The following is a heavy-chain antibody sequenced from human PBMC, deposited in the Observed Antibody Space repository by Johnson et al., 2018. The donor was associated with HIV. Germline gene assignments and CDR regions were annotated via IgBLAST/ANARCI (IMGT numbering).Heavy chain of an antibody. CDR1: GFTFDDYG. V-gene: IGHV3-20*04. D-gene: IGHD3-10*01. Sequence: VQLVESGGGVVRPGGSLRLSCAASGFTFDDYGMSWVRQAPGKGLEWVSGINWNGGSTGYADSVKGRFTISRDNSKNTLYLQMNSLRAEDTAVYYCVNWAYYYGSGYAFDIWGQGTMVTVSS. J-gene: IGHJ3*02. CDR3: VNWAYYYGSGYAFDI. CDR2: INWNGGST.